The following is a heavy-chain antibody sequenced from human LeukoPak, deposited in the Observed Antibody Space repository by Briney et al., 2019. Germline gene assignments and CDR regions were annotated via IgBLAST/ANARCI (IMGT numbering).Heavy chain of an antibody. Sequence: GESLKISCKGSGYSFTNYWIGRVRQMPGKGLEWMGIIYPGDSDTRYSPSFQGQVTISADKSINTAYLQWSSLKASDTAMYYCARRHCRGGSCYPGFDYWGQGTLVTVSS. CDR2: IYPGDSDT. D-gene: IGHD2-15*01. V-gene: IGHV5-51*01. CDR3: ARRHCRGGSCYPGFDY. CDR1: GYSFTNYW. J-gene: IGHJ4*02.